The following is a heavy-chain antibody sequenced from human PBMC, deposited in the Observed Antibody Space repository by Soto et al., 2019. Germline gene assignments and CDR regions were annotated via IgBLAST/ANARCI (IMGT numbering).Heavy chain of an antibody. CDR3: ASQTYRYSWHH. V-gene: IGHV4-4*02. CDR1: SGSITSTVW. CDR2: TSHDGMT. Sequence: QVQLQESGPGLVKPSGTLSLTCAVSSGSITSTVWWSWVRQPPGKGLEWIGETSHDGMTNYNPSLKSRVTISVDRSRNQFSLKLSYVPASDTAVYYCASQTYRYSWHHWGQGTLVTVSS. J-gene: IGHJ5*02. D-gene: IGHD5-18*01.